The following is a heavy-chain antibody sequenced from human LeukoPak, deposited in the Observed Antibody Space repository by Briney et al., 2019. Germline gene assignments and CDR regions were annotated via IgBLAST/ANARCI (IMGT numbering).Heavy chain of an antibody. V-gene: IGHV4-38-2*02. CDR1: GYSISSGYY. CDR2: IYHSGST. J-gene: IGHJ5*02. CDR3: ARDTDIVVVPSWFDP. D-gene: IGHD2-2*01. Sequence: PSETLSLTCTVSGYSISSGYYWGWIQQPPGKGLEWIGSIYHSGSTYYNPSLKSRVTISVDTSKNQFSLKLSSVTAADTAVYYCARDTDIVVVPSWFDPWGQGTLVTVSS.